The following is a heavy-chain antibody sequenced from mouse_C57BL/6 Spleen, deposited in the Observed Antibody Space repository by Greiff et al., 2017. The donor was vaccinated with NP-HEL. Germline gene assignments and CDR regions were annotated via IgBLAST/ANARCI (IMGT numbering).Heavy chain of an antibody. D-gene: IGHD1-1*01. J-gene: IGHJ1*03. V-gene: IGHV3-6*01. Sequence: EVKLMESGPGLVKPSQSLSLTCSVTGYSITSGYYWNWIRQFPGNKLEWMGYISYDGSNNYNPSLKNRISITRDTSKNQFFLKLNSVTTEDTATYYCAREGRYYYGSSYLTWYFDVWGTGTTVTVSS. CDR3: AREGRYYYGSSYLTWYFDV. CDR2: ISYDGSN. CDR1: GYSITSGYY.